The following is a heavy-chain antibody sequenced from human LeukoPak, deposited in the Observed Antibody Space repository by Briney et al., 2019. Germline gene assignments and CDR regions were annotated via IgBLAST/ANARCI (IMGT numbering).Heavy chain of an antibody. V-gene: IGHV3-21*01. CDR2: ISSSSSSI. J-gene: IGHJ4*02. CDR1: GFTFRSYS. Sequence: GGSLRLSCAASGFTFRSYSMNWVRQAPGRGLEWVSSISSSSSSIYHADSVKGRFTISRDNTENSLYLQMNSLRAEDTAVYYCARAVTAAKYFFDCWGQGTQVTVSS. D-gene: IGHD2-21*02. CDR3: ARAVTAAKYFFDC.